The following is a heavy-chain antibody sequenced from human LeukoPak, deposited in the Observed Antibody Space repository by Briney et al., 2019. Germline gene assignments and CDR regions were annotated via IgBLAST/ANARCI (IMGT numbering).Heavy chain of an antibody. J-gene: IGHJ4*02. Sequence: VSGPTLVNPPQTLTLTCTFSGFSLSTSGGGVGWIRQPPGKAPEWLALIYWDDDKRYSPSLKSRLTSTKDTSKNQVVLTVTNVDPLDTATYYCANRRGTSGWSEGYFDYWGQGTLVTVSS. CDR3: ANRRGTSGWSEGYFDY. CDR2: IYWDDDK. V-gene: IGHV2-5*02. CDR1: GFSLSTSGGG. D-gene: IGHD6-19*01.